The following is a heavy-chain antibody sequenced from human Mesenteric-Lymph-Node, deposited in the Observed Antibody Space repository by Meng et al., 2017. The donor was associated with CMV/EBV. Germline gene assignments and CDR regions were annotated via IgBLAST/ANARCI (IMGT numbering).Heavy chain of an antibody. J-gene: IGHJ6*02. CDR3: ARSYDFWSPGGFDP. Sequence: SETLSLTCTVSGGSISSYYWSWIRQPPGKGLEWIGYIYYSGSTNYNPSLKSRVTISVDTSKNQFSLKLSSVTAADTAVYYCARSYDFWSPGGFDPWGQGTTVTVSS. CDR1: GGSISSYY. CDR2: IYYSGST. D-gene: IGHD3-3*01. V-gene: IGHV4-59*01.